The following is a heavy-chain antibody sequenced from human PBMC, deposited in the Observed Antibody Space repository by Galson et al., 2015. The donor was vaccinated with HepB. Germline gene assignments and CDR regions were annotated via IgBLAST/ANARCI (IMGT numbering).Heavy chain of an antibody. Sequence: SLRLSCAASGFTFSGSAMHWVRQASGKGLEWVGRIRSKANSYATAYAASVKGRFTISRDDSKNTAYLQMNSLKTEDTAVYYCTTLAYCGGDCYSDFDYWGQGTLVTVSS. J-gene: IGHJ4*02. CDR1: GFTFSGSA. D-gene: IGHD2-21*02. CDR2: IRSKANSYAT. CDR3: TTLAYCGGDCYSDFDY. V-gene: IGHV3-73*01.